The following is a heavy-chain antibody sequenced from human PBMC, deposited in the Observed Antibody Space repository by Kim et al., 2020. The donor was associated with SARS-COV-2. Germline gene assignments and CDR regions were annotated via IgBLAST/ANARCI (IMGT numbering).Heavy chain of an antibody. CDR2: ILAGNGDT. V-gene: IGHV1-3*01. CDR3: ARDHRIAAFDL. CDR1: GYTFPNYA. Sequence: ASVKVSCKASGYTFPNYAIHWVRQAPGQRLEWMGWILAGNGDTKYSQKFQGRVTITRDTSASIAYMELSSLRSGDTAVYYCARDHRIAAFDLWGQGTMVTVSS. J-gene: IGHJ3*01. D-gene: IGHD2-21*01.